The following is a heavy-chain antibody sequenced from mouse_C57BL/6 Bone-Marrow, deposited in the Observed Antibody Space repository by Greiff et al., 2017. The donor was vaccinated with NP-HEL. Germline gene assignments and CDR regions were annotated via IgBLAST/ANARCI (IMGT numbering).Heavy chain of an antibody. D-gene: IGHD2-2*01. J-gene: IGHJ1*03. CDR1: GFTFSSYA. CDR2: ISDGGSYT. CDR3: ARDRWGYNWDFEV. V-gene: IGHV5-4*01. Sequence: EVHLVESGGGLVKPGGSLKLSCAASGFTFSSYAMSWVRQTPEKRLEWVATISDGGSYTYYPDNVKGRFPISRDNAKNNLYLQVSELKSEDTAMYYCARDRWGYNWDFEVWGTGTTVTVSS.